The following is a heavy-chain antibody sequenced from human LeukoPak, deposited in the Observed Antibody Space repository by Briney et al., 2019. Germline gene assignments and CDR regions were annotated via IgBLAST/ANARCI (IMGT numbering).Heavy chain of an antibody. CDR2: ISWNSGSM. J-gene: IGHJ4*02. V-gene: IGHV3-9*01. CDR3: ARVQSGGGLTAAGPFDY. CDR1: GFIFDDYA. Sequence: GGSLRLSCAASGFIFDDYAVHWVRQAPWKGLEWVSGISWNSGSMEYADSAKGRFTISRDNAKSSLFLQMNSLRVEDTALYYCARVQSGGGLTAAGPFDYWGQGTLVTVSS. D-gene: IGHD6-13*01.